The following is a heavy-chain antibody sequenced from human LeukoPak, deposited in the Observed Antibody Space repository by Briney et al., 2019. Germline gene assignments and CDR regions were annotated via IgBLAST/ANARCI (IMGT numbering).Heavy chain of an antibody. Sequence: ASLRLSCKASRGTFSRYAISCVREAPGHGLEWRGRIIPILGIANSAQKCQGRVTITADKSTSTAYMELSSLRSEDTALYYCARARGGFWSGYYTGAFDSWGQGTMVTVSS. D-gene: IGHD3-3*01. CDR1: RGTFSRYA. V-gene: IGHV1-69*04. CDR2: IIPILGIA. CDR3: ARARGGFWSGYYTGAFDS. J-gene: IGHJ3*02.